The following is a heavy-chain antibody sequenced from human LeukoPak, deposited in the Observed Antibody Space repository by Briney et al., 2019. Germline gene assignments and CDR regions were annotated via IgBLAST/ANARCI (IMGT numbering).Heavy chain of an antibody. D-gene: IGHD2-15*01. CDR3: ASLGYLSYYYYMDV. J-gene: IGHJ6*03. Sequence: PSETLSLTCTVSGGSISSSSYYWGWIRQPPGKGLEWIGSIHYSGSTYYNPSLKSRVTISVDTSKNQFSLKLSSVTAADTAVYYCASLGYLSYYYYMDVWGKGTTVTISS. V-gene: IGHV4-39*01. CDR1: GGSISSSSYY. CDR2: IHYSGST.